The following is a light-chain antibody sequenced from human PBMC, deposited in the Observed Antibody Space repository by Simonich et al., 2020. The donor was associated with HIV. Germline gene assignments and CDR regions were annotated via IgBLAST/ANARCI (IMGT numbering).Light chain of an antibody. V-gene: IGLV2-14*01. Sequence: QSALTQPASVSGSPGQSITISCTGTRSDVGGYNYVSWYQQHPGKAPNLMIYDVSNRPSGVSNRFSGSKSGNTASLTISGIQAEDEADYYCSSYTSSSTLVFGGGTKLTVL. CDR1: RSDVGGYNY. CDR2: DVS. J-gene: IGLJ2*01. CDR3: SSYTSSSTLV.